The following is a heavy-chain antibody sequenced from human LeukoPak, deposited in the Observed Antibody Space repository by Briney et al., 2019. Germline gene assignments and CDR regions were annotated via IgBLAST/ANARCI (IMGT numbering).Heavy chain of an antibody. D-gene: IGHD4-17*01. J-gene: IGHJ6*02. V-gene: IGHV3-30-3*01. Sequence: GGALRLSCAASGFTFSSYAMHWVRQAPGKGLEGVAVISYDGSNKYYADSVKGRFTISRDNSKNTLYLQMNSLRAEDTAVYYCAREEKEATVTTQRVYYYYGMDVWGQGTPVTVSS. CDR1: GFTFSSYA. CDR2: ISYDGSNK. CDR3: AREEKEATVTTQRVYYYYGMDV.